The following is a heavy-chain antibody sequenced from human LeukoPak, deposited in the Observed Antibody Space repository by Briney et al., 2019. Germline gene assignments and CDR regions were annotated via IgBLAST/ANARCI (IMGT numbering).Heavy chain of an antibody. Sequence: GGSLRLSCAASGFTFSSYAMHWVRQAPGKGLEWVSVISYDGSNKYYADSVKGRFTISRDNSKNTLYLQMNSLRAEDTAVYYCARDSYDSSGYYLGWFDPWGQGTLVTVSS. J-gene: IGHJ5*02. V-gene: IGHV3-30-3*01. D-gene: IGHD3-22*01. CDR2: ISYDGSNK. CDR1: GFTFSSYA. CDR3: ARDSYDSSGYYLGWFDP.